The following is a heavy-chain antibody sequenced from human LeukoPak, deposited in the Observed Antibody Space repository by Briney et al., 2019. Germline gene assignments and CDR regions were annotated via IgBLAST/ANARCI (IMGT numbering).Heavy chain of an antibody. CDR2: ISGSGGFT. CDR3: AKGPRHSSVSYYFGY. D-gene: IGHD3-22*01. Sequence: GGSLRLSCAASGFTFNTYAMSWVRQAPGKGLEWVSAISGSGGFTYYADSVKGRFTISRDNSKNTLYLQMNSLRAEDTAIYYCAKGPRHSSVSYYFGYWGQGTLVTVSS. CDR1: GFTFNTYA. V-gene: IGHV3-23*01. J-gene: IGHJ4*02.